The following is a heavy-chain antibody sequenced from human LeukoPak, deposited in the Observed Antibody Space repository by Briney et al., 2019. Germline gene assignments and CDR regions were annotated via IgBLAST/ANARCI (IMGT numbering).Heavy chain of an antibody. V-gene: IGHV4-39*07. CDR3: VRGDGSGYFDY. Sequence: SETLSLTCTVSGGSISSSSYYWGWIRQPPGKGLEWIGTIYYSGSTYYNPSLKSRVTIPVDTSKNQFSLKLSSVTAADTAVFYCVRGDGSGYFDYWGQGTLVTASS. CDR2: IYYSGST. J-gene: IGHJ4*02. CDR1: GGSISSSSYY. D-gene: IGHD3-22*01.